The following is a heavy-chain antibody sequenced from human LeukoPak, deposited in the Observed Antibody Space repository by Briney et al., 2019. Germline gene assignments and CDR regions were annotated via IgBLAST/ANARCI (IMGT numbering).Heavy chain of an antibody. CDR1: GFTFGDYA. Sequence: GGSLRLSCTASGFTFGDYAMSWVRQAPGKGLEWVGFIRSKAYGGTTEYAASVKGRFTISRDDSKSIAYLQMNSLKTEDTAVYYCTRGGWYRPLDYWGQGTLVTVSS. CDR2: IRSKAYGGTT. D-gene: IGHD6-19*01. V-gene: IGHV3-49*04. CDR3: TRGGWYRPLDY. J-gene: IGHJ4*02.